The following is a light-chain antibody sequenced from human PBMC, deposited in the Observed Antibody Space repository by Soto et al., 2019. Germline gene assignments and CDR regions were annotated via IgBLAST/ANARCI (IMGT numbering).Light chain of an antibody. CDR1: QSVSSSY. CDR3: QQYGSSPWT. CDR2: GAS. Sequence: EIVLTQSPGPLSLSPGERATLSCRASQSVSSSYLAWYQQKPGQAPRPLIYGASSRAIGIPDRFSGSGSGTDFTLTISRLEPEEFAVYYCQQYGSSPWTFGQGTKVEIK. J-gene: IGKJ1*01. V-gene: IGKV3-20*01.